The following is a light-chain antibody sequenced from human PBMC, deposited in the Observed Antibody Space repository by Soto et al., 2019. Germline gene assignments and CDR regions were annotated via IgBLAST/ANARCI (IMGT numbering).Light chain of an antibody. CDR1: QRINNW. V-gene: IGKV1-5*03. J-gene: IGKJ2*01. Sequence: DFQMTQSPSTLSASVGDRVAITCRASQRINNWLAWYQQQPGKAPKLLIYEASNLQSGVPSRFSGSGSGTEFILTISSLQPDDFATYYCQQYNSYSYTFGQGTKLEIK. CDR2: EAS. CDR3: QQYNSYSYT.